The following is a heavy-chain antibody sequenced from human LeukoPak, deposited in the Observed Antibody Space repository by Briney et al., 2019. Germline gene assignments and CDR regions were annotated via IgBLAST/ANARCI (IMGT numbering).Heavy chain of an antibody. Sequence: GGSLRLSCAASGFTFSDYYMSWIRQAPGKGLEWASYISSASSYTNYADSVKGRFTISRDNAKNSLYLQMNSLRAEDTAVYYCARGYSAGSPGYWGQGALVTVSS. CDR2: ISSASSYT. CDR3: ARGYSAGSPGY. CDR1: GFTFSDYY. V-gene: IGHV3-11*05. D-gene: IGHD2-15*01. J-gene: IGHJ4*02.